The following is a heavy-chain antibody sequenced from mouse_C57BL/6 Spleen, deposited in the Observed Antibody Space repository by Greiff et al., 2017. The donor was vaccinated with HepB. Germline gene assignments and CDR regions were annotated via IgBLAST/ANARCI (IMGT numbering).Heavy chain of an antibody. CDR2: ISDGGSST. Sequence: EVKLVESGGGLVKPGGSLKLSCAASGFTFSSYAMSWVRQTPAKRLEWVATISDGGSSTYYPDNVKGRFTSSRDNAKNNLYLQMSHLKSEDTAMYYCARGNGRGFAYWGQGTLVTVSA. D-gene: IGHD2-1*01. J-gene: IGHJ3*01. CDR1: GFTFSSYA. V-gene: IGHV5-4*03. CDR3: ARGNGRGFAY.